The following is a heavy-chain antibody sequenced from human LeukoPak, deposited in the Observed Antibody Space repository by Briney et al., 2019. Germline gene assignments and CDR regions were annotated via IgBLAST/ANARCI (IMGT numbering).Heavy chain of an antibody. J-gene: IGHJ4*02. CDR1: GFTFSHFE. D-gene: IGHD6-25*01. CDR3: AKDRTSRITAADY. V-gene: IGHV3-23*01. CDR2: VSGSGAGT. Sequence: GGSLRLSCAASGFTFSHFEMNWVRQAPGKGLEWVSSVSGSGAGTYYADSVKGRFTISRDNSKSTLYLQMNSLRAEDTAVYYCAKDRTSRITAADYWGQETLVTVSS.